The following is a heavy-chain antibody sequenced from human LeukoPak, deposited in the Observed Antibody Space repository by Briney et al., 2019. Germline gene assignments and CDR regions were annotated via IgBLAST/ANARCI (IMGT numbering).Heavy chain of an antibody. J-gene: IGHJ4*02. D-gene: IGHD3-10*01. V-gene: IGHV4-39*07. CDR3: ARNYYGSGSYLFDY. Sequence: PSETLSLTCTVSGGSISSSSYYWGWIRQPPGKGLEWIGSIYYSGSTYYNPSLKSRVTISVDTSKNQFSLKLSSVTAADTAVYYCARNYYGSGSYLFDYWGQGTLVTVSS. CDR2: IYYSGST. CDR1: GGSISSSSYY.